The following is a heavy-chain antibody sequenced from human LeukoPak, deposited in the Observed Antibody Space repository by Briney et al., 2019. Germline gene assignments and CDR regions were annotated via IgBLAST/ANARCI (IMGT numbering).Heavy chain of an antibody. D-gene: IGHD2-15*01. CDR3: ASGYCSGGSCYHNWFDP. Sequence: GASVKVSCKASGYTFTGFYMHWVRQAPGQGLEWMGWINPNSGDTNYAQKLQGRVTMTRDTSISTAYMELSRLTSDDTAVYYCASGYCSGGSCYHNWFDPWGQGTLVTVSS. V-gene: IGHV1-2*02. CDR1: GYTFTGFY. J-gene: IGHJ5*02. CDR2: INPNSGDT.